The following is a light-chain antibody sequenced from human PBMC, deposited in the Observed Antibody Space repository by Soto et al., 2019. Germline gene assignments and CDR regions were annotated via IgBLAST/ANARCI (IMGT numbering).Light chain of an antibody. CDR1: SSDVGGYNY. J-gene: IGLJ3*02. V-gene: IGLV2-14*01. CDR2: EVS. Sequence: QPASVSGSPGQSITISCTGTSSDVGGYNYVSWYQQYPGKAPKLMIYEVSNRPSGISNRFSGSKSGNTASLTISGLQAEDEADYYCCSYTSTNARVFGGGTQLTVL. CDR3: CSYTSTNARV.